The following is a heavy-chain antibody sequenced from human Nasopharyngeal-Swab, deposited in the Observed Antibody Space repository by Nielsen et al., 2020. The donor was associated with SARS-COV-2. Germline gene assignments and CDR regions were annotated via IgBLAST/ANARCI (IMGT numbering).Heavy chain of an antibody. V-gene: IGHV3-30*02. CDR2: IRYDGSNK. CDR3: AKDGAYDTMIVVVIKGPAFDI. D-gene: IGHD3-22*01. CDR1: GFTFSSYG. Sequence: GGSLRLSCAASGFTFSSYGMHWVRQAPGKGLEWVAFIRYDGSNKYYADSVKGRFTISRDNSKNTLYLQMNSLREEDTAVDYCAKDGAYDTMIVVVIKGPAFDIWGQGTMVTVSS. J-gene: IGHJ3*02.